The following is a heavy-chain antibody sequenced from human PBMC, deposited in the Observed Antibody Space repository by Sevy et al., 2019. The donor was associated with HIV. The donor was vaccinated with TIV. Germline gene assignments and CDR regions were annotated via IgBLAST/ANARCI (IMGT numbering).Heavy chain of an antibody. D-gene: IGHD6-13*01. J-gene: IGHJ4*02. V-gene: IGHV3-72*01. Sequence: GGSLRLSCAASGFTFSDHYMEWVRQAPGKGLEWVGRIRNKAYSYTTEYAASVKGRFTISIHDSKNSLYLLMNSLKTEDMAVYYSATHAGIAAAGRVFDYWGQGTLVTVSS. CDR3: ATHAGIAAAGRVFDY. CDR2: IRNKAYSYTT. CDR1: GFTFSDHY.